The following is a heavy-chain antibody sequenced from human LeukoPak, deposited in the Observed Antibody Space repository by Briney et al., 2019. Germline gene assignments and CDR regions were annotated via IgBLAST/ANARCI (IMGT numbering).Heavy chain of an antibody. CDR2: ISYDGSNK. D-gene: IGHD4-17*01. Sequence: GGSLRLSCAASGFTFSSYAMHWVRQAPGKGLEWVAVISYDGSNKYYADSVKGRFTISRDNSKNTLYLQMNSLRAEDTAVYYCARALHPYGDYSYWGQGTLVTVSS. V-gene: IGHV3-30*04. J-gene: IGHJ4*02. CDR3: ARALHPYGDYSY. CDR1: GFTFSSYA.